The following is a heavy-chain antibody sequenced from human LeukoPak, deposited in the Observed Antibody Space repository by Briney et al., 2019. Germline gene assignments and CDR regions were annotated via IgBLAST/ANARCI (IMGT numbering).Heavy chain of an antibody. CDR1: GGSISSYY. CDR2: IYYSGST. D-gene: IGHD6-6*01. V-gene: IGHV4-59*01. CDR3: AKRSSSSDWYFDL. J-gene: IGHJ2*01. Sequence: SETLSLTCTVSGGSISSYYWSWIRQPRGKALEWIGYIYYSGSTNYNPSLKSRVTISVDTSKNQFSLKLSSVTAADTAVYYCAKRSSSSDWYFDLWGRGTLVTVSS.